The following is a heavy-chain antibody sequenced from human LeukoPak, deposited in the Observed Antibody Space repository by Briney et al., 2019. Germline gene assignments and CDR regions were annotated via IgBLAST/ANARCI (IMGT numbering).Heavy chain of an antibody. D-gene: IGHD2-15*01. CDR2: INPNSGGA. V-gene: IGHV1-2*06. CDR1: GYTFTGYY. CDR3: ARGGRGDIVVVVATTPSYNWLDP. Sequence: GASVKVSCKASGYTFTGYYMHWVRQAPGQGLEWMGRINPNSGGANYAQKFQGRVTMTRDTSISTAYMEVSRLRSDDTAVYYCARGGRGDIVVVVATTPSYNWLDPWDQGTLVTVSS. J-gene: IGHJ5*02.